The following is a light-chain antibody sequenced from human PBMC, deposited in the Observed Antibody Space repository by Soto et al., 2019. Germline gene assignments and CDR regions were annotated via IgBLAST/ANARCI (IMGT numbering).Light chain of an antibody. CDR1: QSVRYNY. CDR3: QQYGSSPWT. J-gene: IGKJ1*01. V-gene: IGKV3-20*01. CDR2: GVS. Sequence: EIVLTQSPGTLSLSPGERATLSCRASQSVRYNYLAWYQQKPGQAPRLLIYGVSTRATGIPDRFSGSGSGTDFTLTISRLDPEDFAVYYCQQYGSSPWTFGQGTKVDIK.